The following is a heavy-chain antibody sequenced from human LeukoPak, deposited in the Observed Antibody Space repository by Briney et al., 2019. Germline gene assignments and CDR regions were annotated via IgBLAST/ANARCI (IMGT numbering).Heavy chain of an antibody. CDR1: GYTFTGYY. Sequence: ASVKVSCKASGYTFTGYYMHWVRQAPGQGLEWMGWINPNSGSTNYAQKFQGRVTMTRDTSISTAYMELSRLRSDDTAVYYCARNSRRYYYGSGSSGWFDPWGQGTLVTVSS. CDR2: INPNSGST. D-gene: IGHD3-10*01. CDR3: ARNSRRYYYGSGSSGWFDP. V-gene: IGHV1-2*02. J-gene: IGHJ5*02.